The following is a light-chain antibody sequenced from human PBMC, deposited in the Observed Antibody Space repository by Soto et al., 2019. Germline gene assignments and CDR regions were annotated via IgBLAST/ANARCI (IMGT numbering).Light chain of an antibody. J-gene: IGLJ1*01. CDR1: SSYVGGYNY. Sequence: QSALTQPRSVSGSPGQSLTISCTGTSSYVGGYNYVSWYQQYPGKVPKLMIYDVTKRPSGVPDRFSGSKSGNTASLTISGLQAEDEADYYCCSHAGSYTYVFGTGTKLTVL. V-gene: IGLV2-11*01. CDR2: DVT. CDR3: CSHAGSYTYV.